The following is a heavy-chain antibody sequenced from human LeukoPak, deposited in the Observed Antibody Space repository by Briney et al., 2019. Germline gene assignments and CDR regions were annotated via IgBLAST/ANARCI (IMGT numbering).Heavy chain of an antibody. V-gene: IGHV4-34*01. CDR3: ARLGSDYGDYSRFFDI. CDR2: INHSGST. J-gene: IGHJ3*02. Sequence: PSETLSLTCAVYGGSFSGYYWSWIRQPPGKGLEWIGEINHSGSTNYNPSLKSRVTISVDTSKNQFSLKLSSVTAADTAVYYCARLGSDYGDYSRFFDIWGQGTMVTVSS. CDR1: GGSFSGYY. D-gene: IGHD4-17*01.